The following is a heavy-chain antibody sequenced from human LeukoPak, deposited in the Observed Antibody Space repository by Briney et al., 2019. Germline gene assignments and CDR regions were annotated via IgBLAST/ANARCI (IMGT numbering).Heavy chain of an antibody. D-gene: IGHD6-13*01. V-gene: IGHV3-7*01. CDR2: IKQDGSGK. CDR1: GFPFSSYA. J-gene: IGHJ4*02. CDR3: ARGPRWYGDY. Sequence: GGSLRLSCAASGFPFSSYAMSWVRQAPGKGLEWVANIKQDGSGKYYVDSVKGRFTISRDNAKNSLYLQMNSLRAEDTAVYYCARGPRWYGDYWGQGTLVTVSS.